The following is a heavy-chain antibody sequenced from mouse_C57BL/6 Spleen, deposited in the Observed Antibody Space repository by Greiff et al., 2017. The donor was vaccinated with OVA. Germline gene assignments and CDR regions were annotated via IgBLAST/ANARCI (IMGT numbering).Heavy chain of an antibody. Sequence: LVESGPELVKPGASVKISCKASGYAFSSSWMNWVKQRPGKGLEWIGRIYPGDGDTNYNGKFKGKATLTADKSSSTAYMQLSSLTSEDSAVYFCAKITTVAYYFDYWGQGTTLTVSS. CDR1: GYAFSSSW. V-gene: IGHV1-82*01. D-gene: IGHD1-1*01. J-gene: IGHJ2*01. CDR3: AKITTVAYYFDY. CDR2: IYPGDGDT.